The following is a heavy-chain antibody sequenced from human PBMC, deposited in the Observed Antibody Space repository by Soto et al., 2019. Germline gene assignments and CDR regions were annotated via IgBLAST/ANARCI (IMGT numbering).Heavy chain of an antibody. J-gene: IGHJ4*02. CDR1: GFTFSSYA. CDR2: VSGSGGST. CDR3: ARRGPGTYFDY. D-gene: IGHD6-13*01. Sequence: EVQLLESGGGLVQPGGSLRLSCAASGFTFSSYAMRWVRQAPGKGLEWVSAVSGSGGSTYYADSVKGRFTISRYNSKNTLYLQMNSLRAEDTAVYYCARRGPGTYFDYWGQGTLVTVSS. V-gene: IGHV3-23*01.